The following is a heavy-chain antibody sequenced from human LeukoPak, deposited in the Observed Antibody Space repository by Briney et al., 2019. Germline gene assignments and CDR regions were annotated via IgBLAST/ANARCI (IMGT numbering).Heavy chain of an antibody. V-gene: IGHV4-39*01. D-gene: IGHD3-10*01. Sequence: SETLSLTCTVSGGSINNTLFYWGWIRQPPGKGLEWIGSIYYSGSTYYNPSLKSRVTISVDTSKNQFSLKLSSVTAADTAVYYCARLFALLWFGESGRLDPWGQGTLVTVSS. CDR3: ARLFALLWFGESGRLDP. J-gene: IGHJ5*02. CDR2: IYYSGST. CDR1: GGSINNTLFY.